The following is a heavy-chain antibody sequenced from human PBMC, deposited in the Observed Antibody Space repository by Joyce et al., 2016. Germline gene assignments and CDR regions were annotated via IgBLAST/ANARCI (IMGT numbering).Heavy chain of an antibody. D-gene: IGHD2/OR15-2a*01. Sequence: VQLQESGPGLVKPSETLSLTCDVSGDSISSGYFYGWVRQAPGKGLEWITNIYHNEKTYYNASLKSRVTISVDTSKNELSLKLSSVTAADTAVYYCARDPQNFGFWGQGTLVIVSS. CDR1: GDSISSGYF. CDR3: ARDPQNFGF. CDR2: IYHNEKT. V-gene: IGHV4-38-2*02. J-gene: IGHJ4*02.